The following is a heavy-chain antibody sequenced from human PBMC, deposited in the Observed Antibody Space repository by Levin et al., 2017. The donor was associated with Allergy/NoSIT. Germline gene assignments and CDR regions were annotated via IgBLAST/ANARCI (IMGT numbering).Heavy chain of an antibody. CDR1: GFTFSGYT. Sequence: GGSLRLSCAASGFTFSGYTLNWVRQAPGKGLEWVSSISSSYTYIYYADSLKGRFTISRDDAKNSLSLQMNSLRVEDTAVYYCASDGSYDTLDIWGQGTMVTVSS. J-gene: IGHJ3*02. CDR2: ISSSYTYI. D-gene: IGHD6-6*01. CDR3: ASDGSYDTLDI. V-gene: IGHV3-21*01.